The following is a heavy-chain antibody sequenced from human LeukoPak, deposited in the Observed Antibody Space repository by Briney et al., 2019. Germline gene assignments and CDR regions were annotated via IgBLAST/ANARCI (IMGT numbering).Heavy chain of an antibody. CDR1: GFTFSSYE. J-gene: IGHJ6*03. CDR2: ISSSGSTI. Sequence: PGGSLRLSCAASGFTFSSYEMNWVRQAPGKGLEWVSYISSSGSTIYYADSVKGRFTLSRDNAKNSLYLQMNSLRVEDTAVYYCATSLSGWGTYHYMNVWGKGTTVTISS. V-gene: IGHV3-48*03. D-gene: IGHD6-19*01. CDR3: ATSLSGWGTYHYMNV.